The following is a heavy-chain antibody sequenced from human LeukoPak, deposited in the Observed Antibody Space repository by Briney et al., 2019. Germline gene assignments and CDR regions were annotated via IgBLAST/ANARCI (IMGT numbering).Heavy chain of an antibody. Sequence: WASVTVSCKASGYTFTVYCIHWVRQAPGQGLEWVGIINPNGGNSKYAQNFQGRVTMTRDMSTSTVYMELSSLRSEDTAVYYCAREIPLYDSSGYDFFDYWGQGTLVTVSS. CDR3: AREIPLYDSSGYDFFDY. V-gene: IGHV1-46*01. J-gene: IGHJ4*02. D-gene: IGHD3-22*01. CDR1: GYTFTVYC. CDR2: INPNGGNS.